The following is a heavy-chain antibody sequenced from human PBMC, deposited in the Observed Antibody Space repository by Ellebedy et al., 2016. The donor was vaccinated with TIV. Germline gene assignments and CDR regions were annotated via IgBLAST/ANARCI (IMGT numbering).Heavy chain of an antibody. Sequence: AASVKVSCKASGYTFTSYAMHWVRQAPGQRLEWMGWNNAGNGNTKYSQNFQGRVTITWDTSASTAYMELSSLRSEDTSVYYCARYFGGNTYGLAAFDIWGQGTMVTVSS. V-gene: IGHV1-3*01. D-gene: IGHD5-18*01. CDR2: NNAGNGNT. CDR3: ARYFGGNTYGLAAFDI. CDR1: GYTFTSYA. J-gene: IGHJ3*02.